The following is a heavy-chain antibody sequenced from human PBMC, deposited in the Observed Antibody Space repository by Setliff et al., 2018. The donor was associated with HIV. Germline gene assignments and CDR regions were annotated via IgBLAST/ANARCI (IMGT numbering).Heavy chain of an antibody. CDR1: GYSISNVYY. CDR2: IYTSGST. D-gene: IGHD3-10*01. V-gene: IGHV4-61*09. Sequence: SETLSLTCAVSGYSISNVYYWSWIRQPAGKGLEWIGHIYTSGSTNYNPSLKSRVTISVDMSNNQFSLKVTSVTAADTAVYYCMRHAFNGGWFGELLLPYFDNWGRGTLVTVSS. J-gene: IGHJ4*02. CDR3: MRHAFNGGWFGELLLPYFDN.